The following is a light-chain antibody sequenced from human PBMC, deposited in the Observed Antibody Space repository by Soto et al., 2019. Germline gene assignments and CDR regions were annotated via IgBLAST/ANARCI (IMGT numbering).Light chain of an antibody. V-gene: IGKV3-11*01. CDR3: QQRSNWQT. CDR2: AAS. Sequence: EIVLTQSPATPSLSPGERATLSCRASQSVSSYLAWYQQKPGQAPRRLIYAASNRATGIPARFSGSGSGTDFTLTIGSLEPEDFAVYYCQQRSNWQTFGQGTKVDIK. J-gene: IGKJ1*01. CDR1: QSVSSY.